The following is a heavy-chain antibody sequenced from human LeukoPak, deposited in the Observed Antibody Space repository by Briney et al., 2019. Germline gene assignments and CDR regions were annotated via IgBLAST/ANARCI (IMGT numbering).Heavy chain of an antibody. CDR3: ARAYQLLSQFDY. J-gene: IGHJ4*02. CDR1: GGSISSSSYY. CDR2: IYYSGST. V-gene: IGHV4-39*01. D-gene: IGHD2-2*01. Sequence: SETLSLTCTVSGGSISSSSYYWGWIRQPPGKGLEWIGSIYYSGSTYYNPSLKSRVTISVDTSKNQFSLKLSSVTAADTAVYYCARAYQLLSQFDYWGQGTLVTVSS.